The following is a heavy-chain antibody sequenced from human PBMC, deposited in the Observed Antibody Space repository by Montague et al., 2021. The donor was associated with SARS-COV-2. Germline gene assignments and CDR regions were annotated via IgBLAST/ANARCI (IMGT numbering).Heavy chain of an antibody. J-gene: IGHJ4*02. Sequence: SLRLSCAASGFTFSSYSMNWVRQAPGKGLEWVSPINSNSNINYSDALKSRFTISRDNAKNSLYLQMNSLRAEDTAVYYCARDLNDYVWGSYRYSDYWGQGTLVTVSS. CDR3: ARDLNDYVWGSYRYSDY. CDR2: INSNSNI. D-gene: IGHD3-16*02. V-gene: IGHV3-21*01. CDR1: GFTFSSYS.